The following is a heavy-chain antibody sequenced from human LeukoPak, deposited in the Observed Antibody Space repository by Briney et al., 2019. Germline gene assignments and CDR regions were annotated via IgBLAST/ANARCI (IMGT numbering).Heavy chain of an antibody. D-gene: IGHD3-3*01. V-gene: IGHV3-48*02. J-gene: IGHJ6*02. CDR3: ARDRFLEWTIYYYYYGMDV. CDR2: ISSSSSTI. CDR1: GFTFSSYS. Sequence: GGSLRLSCAASGFTFSSYSMNWVRQAPGKGLEWVSYISSSSSTIYYADSVKGRFTISRDNAKNSLHLQMNSLRDEDTAVYYCARDRFLEWTIYYYYYGMDVWGQGTTVTVSS.